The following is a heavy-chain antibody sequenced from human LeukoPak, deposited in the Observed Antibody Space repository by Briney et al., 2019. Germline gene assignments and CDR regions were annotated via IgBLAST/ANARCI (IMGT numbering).Heavy chain of an antibody. V-gene: IGHV3-15*01. Sequence: GGSLRLSCAASGFTFSNAWMSWVRQAPGKGLEWVGRIKSKTDRGTTAYAAPVKGRFTISRDDSKNTLYLQMNSLKTEDTAVYYCTTEKTTVTWYFQYWGQGTLVTVSS. D-gene: IGHD4-17*01. CDR1: GFTFSNAW. CDR2: IKSKTDRGTT. CDR3: TTEKTTVTWYFQY. J-gene: IGHJ1*01.